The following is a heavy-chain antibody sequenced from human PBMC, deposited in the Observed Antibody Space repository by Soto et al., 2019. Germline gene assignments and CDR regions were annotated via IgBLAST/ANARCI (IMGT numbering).Heavy chain of an antibody. Sequence: PSETLSLTCTVSGGSISSSSYYWGWIRQPPGKGLEWIGYIYYSGSTYYNPSLKSRVTISVDRSKNQFSLKLSSVTAADTAVYYCARGRYSGYDTVQDYALRGWFDPWGQGTLVTVSS. CDR3: ARGRYSGYDTVQDYALRGWFDP. J-gene: IGHJ5*02. CDR2: IYYSGST. D-gene: IGHD5-12*01. CDR1: GGSISSSSYY. V-gene: IGHV4-39*07.